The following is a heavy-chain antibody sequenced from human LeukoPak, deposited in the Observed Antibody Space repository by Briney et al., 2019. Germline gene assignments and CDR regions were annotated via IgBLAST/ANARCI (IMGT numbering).Heavy chain of an antibody. CDR3: ARGLGEWLRWKTLDY. CDR2: IWYDGSIK. J-gene: IGHJ4*02. CDR1: GFTFSSYG. D-gene: IGHD5-12*01. V-gene: IGHV3-33*01. Sequence: GGSLRLSCAASGFTFSSYGMHWVRQAPGKGLGWVAVIWYDGSIKYYADSVKGRFTISRDNSKNTLYLQMNSLRAEDTAVYYCARGLGEWLRWKTLDYWGQGTLVTVSS.